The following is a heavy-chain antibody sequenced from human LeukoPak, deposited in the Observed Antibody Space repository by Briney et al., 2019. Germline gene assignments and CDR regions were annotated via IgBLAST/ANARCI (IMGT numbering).Heavy chain of an antibody. CDR1: GFTFSSYW. CDR2: IKQDGSEK. CDR3: ARALYDFWSGYSNWFDP. Sequence: GGSLRLSCAASGFTFSSYWMSWVRQAPGKGLEWVANIKQDGSEKYYVDSVKGRFTISRDNAKNSLYLQMNSLRAEDTAVYYCARALYDFWSGYSNWFDPWGQGTLVTVSS. V-gene: IGHV3-7*01. J-gene: IGHJ5*02. D-gene: IGHD3-3*01.